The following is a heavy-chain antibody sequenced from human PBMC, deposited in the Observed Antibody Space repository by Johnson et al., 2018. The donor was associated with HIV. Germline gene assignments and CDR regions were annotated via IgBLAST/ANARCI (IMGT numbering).Heavy chain of an antibody. CDR3: AKDSDACDI. V-gene: IGHV3-30*14. CDR2: ISFDGSNK. CDR1: GFTFSSYA. J-gene: IGHJ3*02. Sequence: QVQLLESGGGVVQPGRSLRLSCAASGFTFSSYAMHWVRQAPGKGLEWVAVISFDGSNKYYADSVKGRFTISRDNSKNTLYLQMNSLRAEDTAVYYCAKDSDACDIWGQGTMVTVSS.